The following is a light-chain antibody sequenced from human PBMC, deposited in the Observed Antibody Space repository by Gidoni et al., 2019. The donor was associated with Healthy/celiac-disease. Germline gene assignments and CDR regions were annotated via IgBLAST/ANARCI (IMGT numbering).Light chain of an antibody. CDR1: QSISSY. J-gene: IGKJ2*01. Sequence: EIQMNQSPSSLSASVGDRVNITCRASQSISSYLNWYQQKPGKAPKLLIYAASSLQSGVPSRFSGSGSGTDFTLTISSLQPEDFATYYCQQSYSTPYTFGQGTKLEIK. V-gene: IGKV1-39*01. CDR3: QQSYSTPYT. CDR2: AAS.